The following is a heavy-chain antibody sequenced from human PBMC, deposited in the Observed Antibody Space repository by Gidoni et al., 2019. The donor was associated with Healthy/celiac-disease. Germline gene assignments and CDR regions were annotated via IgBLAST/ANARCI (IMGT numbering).Heavy chain of an antibody. CDR2: RKQDGSEK. CDR1: GFTFSSYW. Sequence: EVQLVESGGGLVQPGGSLRLSCAASGFTFSSYWMSWVRQAPGKGLEWVANRKQDGSEKYYVDSVKGRFTISRDNAKNSLYLQMNSLRAEDTAVYYCARDSEYDSSGYQDYWGQGTLVTVSS. V-gene: IGHV3-7*03. J-gene: IGHJ4*02. D-gene: IGHD3-22*01. CDR3: ARDSEYDSSGYQDY.